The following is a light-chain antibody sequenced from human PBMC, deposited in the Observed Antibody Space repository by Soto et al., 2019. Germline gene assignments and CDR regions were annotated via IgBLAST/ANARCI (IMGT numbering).Light chain of an antibody. Sequence: DIQMTQSPSTLSASVGDRVTITCRASQTINNWLAWYQQKPGEAPKRLIYKASTLEIRVPSRCGGSGSGTEFTITISSLLPHDVSTYHFQQHNGSSQLTFGRGTKVDIK. CDR3: QQHNGSSQLT. CDR1: QTINNW. J-gene: IGKJ3*01. CDR2: KAS. V-gene: IGKV1-5*03.